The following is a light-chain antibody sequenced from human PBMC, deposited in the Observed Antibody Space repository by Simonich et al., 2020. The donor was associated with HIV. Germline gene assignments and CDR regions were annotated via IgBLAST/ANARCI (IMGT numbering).Light chain of an antibody. V-gene: IGKV1-5*03. CDR3: QHYNSYPTWT. CDR1: QSISIW. J-gene: IGKJ1*01. Sequence: DIQMTQSPSTLSASVGDRATITCRASQSISIWLAWYQQKPGKAPKLLIYKASSLESGVPSRFSGSGSGTEFTLTISSLQPDDFATYYCQHYNSYPTWTFGQGTKVEIK. CDR2: KAS.